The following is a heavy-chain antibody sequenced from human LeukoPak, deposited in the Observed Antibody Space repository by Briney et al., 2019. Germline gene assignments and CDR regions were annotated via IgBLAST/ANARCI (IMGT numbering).Heavy chain of an antibody. CDR3: ARGQIYYDSSGYYY. CDR1: GFTFSSYA. CDR2: ISYDGSNK. D-gene: IGHD3-22*01. V-gene: IGHV3-30-3*01. J-gene: IGHJ4*02. Sequence: PGGSLRLSCAASGFTFSSYAMHWVRQAPGKGLEWVAVISYDGSNKYYADSVKGRFTISRDNSKNTLYLQMNSLRAEDTAVYYCARGQIYYDSSGYYYWGQGTLVTVSS.